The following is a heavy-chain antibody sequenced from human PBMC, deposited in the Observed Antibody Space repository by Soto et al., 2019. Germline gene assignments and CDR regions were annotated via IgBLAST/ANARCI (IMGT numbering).Heavy chain of an antibody. CDR2: ISYDGNYR. V-gene: IGHV3-30-3*01. CDR3: AREWDRGGVSYLWQFDL. CDR1: GFALTPYA. D-gene: IGHD2-8*02. Sequence: QVQLVESVGGVVQPGRSLRLSCAASGFALTPYAMHWVRQAPGKGLECVAIISYDGNYRSYGDSVKGRFTISRDNSENSLYLQMDTLRSEDTALYYCAREWDRGGVSYLWQFDLWGSGTLVTLSS. J-gene: IGHJ2*01.